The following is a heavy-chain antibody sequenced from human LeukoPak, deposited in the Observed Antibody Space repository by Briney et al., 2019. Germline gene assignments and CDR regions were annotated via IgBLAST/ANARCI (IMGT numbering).Heavy chain of an antibody. J-gene: IGHJ1*01. Sequence: GASVKVSCKASGYTFTSYGISWVRQAPGQGLEWMGWISAYNGNTNYAQKLQGRVTMTTDTSTSTAYMELRSLRSEDTAVYYCATSGPHYYDSRGPFQHWGQGTLVTVSS. V-gene: IGHV1-18*01. CDR2: ISAYNGNT. CDR1: GYTFTSYG. D-gene: IGHD3-22*01. CDR3: ATSGPHYYDSRGPFQH.